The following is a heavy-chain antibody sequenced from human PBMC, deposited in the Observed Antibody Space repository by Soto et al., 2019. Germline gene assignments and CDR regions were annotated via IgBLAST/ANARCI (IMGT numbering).Heavy chain of an antibody. CDR1: GGSFSDTY. CDR2: INHNTNT. V-gene: IGHV4-34*01. CDR3: ARGVRLFRGSFDP. J-gene: IGHJ5*02. Sequence: QVHLQQWGAGLLKPSETLSLTCAVYGGSFSDTYWNWFRQPPGKGLEWIGEINHNTNTIYNPSLTSRGTSSVDTAKNPFSLKWTSVAAADTAVYYCARGVRLFRGSFDPGGQGTLVTVSS. D-gene: IGHD2-15*01.